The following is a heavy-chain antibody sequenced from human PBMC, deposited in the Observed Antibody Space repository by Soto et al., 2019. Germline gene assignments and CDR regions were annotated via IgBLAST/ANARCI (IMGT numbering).Heavy chain of an antibody. J-gene: IGHJ4*02. Sequence: GGSLRLSCAASGFTFSSYVMHWVRQAPGKGLEWLAVIWHDGSNKHYADSVKGRFTISRDNSKNTPYLQMNSLRAEDTAVYYCAREVSGSGYYNYWGQGTLVTVSS. CDR2: IWHDGSNK. CDR1: GFTFSSYV. CDR3: AREVSGSGYYNY. D-gene: IGHD3-22*01. V-gene: IGHV3-33*01.